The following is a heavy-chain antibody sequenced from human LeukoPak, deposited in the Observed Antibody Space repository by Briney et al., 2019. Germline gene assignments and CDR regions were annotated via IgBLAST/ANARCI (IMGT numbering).Heavy chain of an antibody. CDR2: ISAYNGNT. CDR3: ARQSVPATISPWSPFDI. Sequence: GASVKVSCKASGYTVTSYGISWVRQAPGQGLEWMGWISAYNGNTNYAQELQGRVTMTTDTSTSTAYMELRSLRSDDTAVYYCARQSVPATISPWSPFDIWGQGTMVTVSS. V-gene: IGHV1-18*04. J-gene: IGHJ3*02. CDR1: GYTVTSYG. D-gene: IGHD2-2*01.